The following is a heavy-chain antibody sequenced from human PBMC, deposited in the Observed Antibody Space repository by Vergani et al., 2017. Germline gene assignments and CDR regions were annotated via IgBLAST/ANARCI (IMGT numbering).Heavy chain of an antibody. CDR1: GGSISSYY. D-gene: IGHD2-15*01. V-gene: IGHV4-59*01. Sequence: QVQLQESGPGLVKPSETLSLTCTVSGGSISSYYWSWIRQPPGKGLEWIGYIYYSGNTNYNPSLKSRVTISVDTSKNQFSLKLSSVTAADTAVYYCARDIGGCCSGGSCYSLWFDRWGQGTLVTVSS. CDR3: ARDIGGCCSGGSCYSLWFDR. J-gene: IGHJ5*02. CDR2: IYYSGNT.